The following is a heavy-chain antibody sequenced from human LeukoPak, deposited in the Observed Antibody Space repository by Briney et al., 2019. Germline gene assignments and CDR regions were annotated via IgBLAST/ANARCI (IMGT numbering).Heavy chain of an antibody. D-gene: IGHD2-15*01. CDR1: GYSFTSYW. V-gene: IGHV5-51*01. Sequence: GEYLKISCKGSGYSFTSYWIGWVRQMPGKGLEWMGVIEPGDSDTRYSPSFPGQVTISADKSISTAYLQWSSLKASDTAMYYCARYDCSGGSCYVRGVDYWGQGTLVTVSS. CDR3: ARYDCSGGSCYVRGVDY. J-gene: IGHJ4*02. CDR2: IEPGDSDT.